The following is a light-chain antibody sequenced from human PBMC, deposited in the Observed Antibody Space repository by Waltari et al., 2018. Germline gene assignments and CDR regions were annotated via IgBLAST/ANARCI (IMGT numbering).Light chain of an antibody. Sequence: QSALTQPASVSGSPGQSIAISCTGTSSDVGAYDYVSLYQQHPGKAPKLIIFDVNYRPSGVSNRFSSSKSGNTASLTISGLQPEDEADYYCSSYLSTNTEVFGGGTKVTVL. J-gene: IGLJ2*01. CDR1: SSDVGAYDY. V-gene: IGLV2-14*03. CDR3: SSYLSTNTEV. CDR2: DVN.